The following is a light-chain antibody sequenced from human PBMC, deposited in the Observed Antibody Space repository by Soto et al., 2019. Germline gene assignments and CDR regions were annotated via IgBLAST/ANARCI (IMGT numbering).Light chain of an antibody. Sequence: DMQRTESRSSVSVCVRGRVTITCQASQDISNYLNWYQQKPGKATKLLIYDASNLETGVPSRFSGSGSGTDFTFTMSSLQPDDIATYYCQQYDNPAPTFGKGTKVEIK. J-gene: IGKJ4*02. CDR3: QQYDNPAPT. V-gene: IGKV1-33*01. CDR1: QDISNY. CDR2: DAS.